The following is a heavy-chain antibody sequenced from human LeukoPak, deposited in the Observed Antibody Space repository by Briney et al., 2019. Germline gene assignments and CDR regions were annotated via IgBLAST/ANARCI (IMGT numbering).Heavy chain of an antibody. CDR2: TSSSDAGT. CDR1: GFPLSSYA. V-gene: IGHV3-23*01. Sequence: GGSLRLSCAVSGFPLSSYAMSWVRQAPGKGLEWVSATSSSDAGTYYADSVKGRFTISRDNSKNTLYLQMNSLRAEDTAVYYCAKDMRDYDFWSGSDPDYWGQGTLVTVSS. D-gene: IGHD3-3*01. J-gene: IGHJ4*02. CDR3: AKDMRDYDFWSGSDPDY.